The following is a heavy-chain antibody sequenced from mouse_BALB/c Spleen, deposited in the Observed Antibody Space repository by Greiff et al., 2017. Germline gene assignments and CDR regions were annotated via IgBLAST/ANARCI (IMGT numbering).Heavy chain of an antibody. V-gene: IGHV5-4*02. Sequence: EVKLVESGGGLVKPGGSLKLSCAASGFTFSDYYMYWVRQTPEKRLEWVATISDGGSYTYYPDSVKGRFTISRDNAKNNLYLQMSSLKSEDTAMYYCARDKTIGTTIVMDYWGQGTSVTVSS. CDR1: GFTFSDYY. CDR3: ARDKTIGTTIVMDY. CDR2: ISDGGSYT. D-gene: IGHD2-14*01. J-gene: IGHJ4*01.